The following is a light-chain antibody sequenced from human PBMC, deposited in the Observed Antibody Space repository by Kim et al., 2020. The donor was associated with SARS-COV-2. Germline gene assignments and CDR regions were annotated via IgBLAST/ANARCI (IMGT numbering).Light chain of an antibody. V-gene: IGKV1-39*01. CDR1: QSISIY. CDR2: AAS. CDR3: QQSYSIPWA. Sequence: DIQMTQSPSSLSASVGDRVTITCRASQSISIYLNWYQQKPGKAPKLLIDAASSLQSGVPSRFSGSGSGTDFTLTISSLQPEDFATYYWQQSYSIPWAFGQGTKVDIK. J-gene: IGKJ1*01.